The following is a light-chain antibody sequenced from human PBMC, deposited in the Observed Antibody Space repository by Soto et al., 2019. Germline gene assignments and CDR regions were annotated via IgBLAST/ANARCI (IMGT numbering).Light chain of an antibody. CDR1: QTISNW. CDR2: DAS. V-gene: IGKV1-5*01. J-gene: IGKJ2*01. Sequence: DIQMTQSPSTLSASVGDRVTITCRANQTISNWLAWYQQKPGKAPKLLIYDASSLHSGVPSRFSGSGSGTEFTLTISSLQPDDFATYYCQQYISYSYTFGQGTKLEI. CDR3: QQYISYSYT.